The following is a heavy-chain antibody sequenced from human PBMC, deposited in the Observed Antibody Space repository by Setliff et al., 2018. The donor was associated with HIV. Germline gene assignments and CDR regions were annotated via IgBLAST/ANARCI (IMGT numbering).Heavy chain of an antibody. CDR3: ASLTDYGGDSGSH. CDR1: GGSFSGYY. J-gene: IGHJ4*02. D-gene: IGHD4-17*01. V-gene: IGHV4-34*01. Sequence: SETLSLTCAVYGGSFSGYYWSWIRQPPGKGLEWIGEINHSGSTNYNPSLKSRVTISVDTSKNQFSLRLSAVTAADTAVYYCASLTDYGGDSGSHWGQGTLVTVSS. CDR2: INHSGST.